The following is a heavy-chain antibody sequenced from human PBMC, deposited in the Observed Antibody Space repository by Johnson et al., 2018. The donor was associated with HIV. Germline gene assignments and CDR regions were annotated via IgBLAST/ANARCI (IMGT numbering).Heavy chain of an antibody. CDR2: IRYDGGNK. D-gene: IGHD6-13*01. Sequence: QVQLVESGGGVVRPGGSLRLSCAAFGFTFSYYGMHWVRQAPGKGLEWVAFIRYDGGNKYYGDSVKGRFTISRDNSKDTLYLQMNGLRPEDTAVYYCAKDEAQTLASAGRDAFDFWGQGTAVTV. CDR1: GFTFSYYG. CDR3: AKDEAQTLASAGRDAFDF. V-gene: IGHV3-30*02. J-gene: IGHJ3*01.